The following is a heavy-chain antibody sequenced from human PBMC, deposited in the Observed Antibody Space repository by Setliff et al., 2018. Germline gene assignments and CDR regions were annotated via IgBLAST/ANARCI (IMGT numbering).Heavy chain of an antibody. V-gene: IGHV3-48*01. CDR3: VRDLIRGAPNWFDP. CDR1: GFNFNLYN. D-gene: IGHD3-10*01. CDR2: IISNSLTI. J-gene: IGHJ5*02. Sequence: GGSLRLSCEASGFNFNLYNMNWVRQAPGKGLEWISYIISNSLTIHYADSVRGRFTISRDNARNSLYLQMSNLRAEDTAVYYCVRDLIRGAPNWFDPWGQGTLVTVSS.